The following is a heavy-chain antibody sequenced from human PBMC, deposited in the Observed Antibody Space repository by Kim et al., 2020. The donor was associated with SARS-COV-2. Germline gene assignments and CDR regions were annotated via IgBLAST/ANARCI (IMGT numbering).Heavy chain of an antibody. Sequence: SVKVSCKASGGTFSSYAISWVRQAPGQGLEWMGGIIPIFGTANYAQKFQGRVTITADESTSTAYMELSSLRSEDTAVYYCAGSPRHYDILTGYPDYWGQGTLVTVSS. CDR1: GGTFSSYA. J-gene: IGHJ4*02. D-gene: IGHD3-9*01. CDR2: IIPIFGTA. V-gene: IGHV1-69*13. CDR3: AGSPRHYDILTGYPDY.